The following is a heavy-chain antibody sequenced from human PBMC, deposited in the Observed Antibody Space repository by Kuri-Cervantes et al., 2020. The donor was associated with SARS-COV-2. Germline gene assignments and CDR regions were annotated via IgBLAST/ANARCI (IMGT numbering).Heavy chain of an antibody. CDR1: GGSFSGYY. Sequence: SETLSLTCAVYGGSFSGYYWSWIRQPPGKGLEWIGEINHSGSTNYNPSLKSRVTISVDTSKNQFSLKLSSVTAADTAVYYCARALRILYYGMDVWGQGTMVTVSS. CDR2: INHSGST. J-gene: IGHJ6*02. CDR3: ARALRILYYGMDV. V-gene: IGHV4-34*01.